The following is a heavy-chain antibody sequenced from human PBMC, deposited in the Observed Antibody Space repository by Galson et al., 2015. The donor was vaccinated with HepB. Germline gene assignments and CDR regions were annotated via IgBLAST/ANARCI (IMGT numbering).Heavy chain of an antibody. CDR2: IHPDDSYS. CDR3: AALGRGRFYGETYGSGSYNNEAWNFDL. CDR1: GYTFTNHW. Sequence: QSGAEVKKPGGSLRISCRGSGYTFTNHWITWVRQMPGKGLEWVGRIHPDDSYSNYSPSFHGHVTLSVDKSLSTAYLEWNTLRASDTAMYYCAALGRGRFYGETYGSGSYNNEAWNFDLWGRGTLVIVSS. V-gene: IGHV5-10-1*01. D-gene: IGHD3-10*01. J-gene: IGHJ2*01.